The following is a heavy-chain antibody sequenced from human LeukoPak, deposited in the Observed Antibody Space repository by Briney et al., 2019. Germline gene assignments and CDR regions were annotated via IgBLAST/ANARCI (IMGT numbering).Heavy chain of an antibody. Sequence: GGSLRLSCVASGFTFNHYAMHWVRQAPGKGLEWVAVIWHDGSSQYYADSVKGRFTISRDNSMKTLYLEMNSLRVEDTAVYYRAKDAQRGFDYSNSLESWGQGTLVTVSS. CDR2: IWHDGSSQ. J-gene: IGHJ5*01. CDR1: GFTFNHYA. V-gene: IGHV3-33*06. CDR3: AKDAQRGFDYSNSLES. D-gene: IGHD4-11*01.